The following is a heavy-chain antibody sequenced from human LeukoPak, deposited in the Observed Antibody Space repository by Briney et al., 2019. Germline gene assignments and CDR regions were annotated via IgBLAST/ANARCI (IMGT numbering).Heavy chain of an antibody. Sequence: GGSLRLSCAASGFTFSSYAMSWVRQAPGKGLEWVSAISGSGGSTYYADSVKGRFTISRDNSKNTLYLQMNSLRAEDTAVYYCAKFYYDSSGYATAFAYWGQGPLVTVSS. J-gene: IGHJ4*02. D-gene: IGHD3-22*01. V-gene: IGHV3-23*01. CDR1: GFTFSSYA. CDR3: AKFYYDSSGYATAFAY. CDR2: ISGSGGST.